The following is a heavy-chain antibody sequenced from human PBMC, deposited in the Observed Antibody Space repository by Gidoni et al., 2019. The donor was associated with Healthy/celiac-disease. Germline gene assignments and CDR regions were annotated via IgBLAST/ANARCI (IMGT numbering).Heavy chain of an antibody. J-gene: IGHJ5*02. D-gene: IGHD3-9*01. Sequence: EVQLLESAGGLVQPGGSLRRPSAASGFHFSSYAMSWVRQAPGKGLEWVSAISGSGGSKYYADSVKGRFTISRDNSKNTLYLQMNSLRAEDTAVYYCAKVDYDILTGPSQFDPWGQGTLVTVSS. CDR3: AKVDYDILTGPSQFDP. V-gene: IGHV3-23*01. CDR1: GFHFSSYA. CDR2: ISGSGGSK.